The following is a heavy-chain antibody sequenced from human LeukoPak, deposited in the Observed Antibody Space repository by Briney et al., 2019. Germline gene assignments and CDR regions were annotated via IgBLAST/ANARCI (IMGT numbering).Heavy chain of an antibody. CDR1: GFTFSSYG. D-gene: IGHD2-15*01. V-gene: IGHV3-30*18. CDR2: ISYDGSNK. CDR3: AKDQDIVVVVAAAEIDY. Sequence: HPGGSLRLSCAASGFTFSSYGMHWVRQAPGKGLEWVAVISYDGSNKYYADSVKGRFTISRDNSKNTLYLQMNSLRAEDTAVYYCAKDQDIVVVVAAAEIDYWGQGTLVTVSS. J-gene: IGHJ4*02.